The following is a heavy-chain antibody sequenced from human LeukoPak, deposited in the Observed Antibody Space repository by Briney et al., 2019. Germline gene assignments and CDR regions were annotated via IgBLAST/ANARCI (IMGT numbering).Heavy chain of an antibody. Sequence: SCQASGYTFTTYGISWVRQAPGKGLEWVANIKQDGSEKYYVDSVKGRVTISRDNAKNSLYLQMNSLRAEDTAVYYCARDERRGLWLGESAYFDYWGQGTLVTVSS. CDR1: GYTFTTYG. D-gene: IGHD3-10*01. CDR2: IKQDGSEK. J-gene: IGHJ4*02. CDR3: ARDERRGLWLGESAYFDY. V-gene: IGHV3-7*01.